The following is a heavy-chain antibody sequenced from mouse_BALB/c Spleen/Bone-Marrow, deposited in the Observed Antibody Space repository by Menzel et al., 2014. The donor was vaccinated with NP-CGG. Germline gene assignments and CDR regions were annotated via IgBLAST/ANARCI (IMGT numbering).Heavy chain of an antibody. V-gene: IGHV3-1*02. Sequence: ESGPDLVKPSQSLSLTCTVTGYSITSGYSWHWIRQFPGDKLEWMGYIHYSGTTNYNPSLKSRVSITRDTSKNQFFPQLNSVTTEDTATYYCARSLDEGYAMDYWGQGTSVTVSS. J-gene: IGHJ4*01. CDR3: ARSLDEGYAMDY. CDR1: GYSITSGYS. CDR2: IHYSGTT. D-gene: IGHD2-10*02.